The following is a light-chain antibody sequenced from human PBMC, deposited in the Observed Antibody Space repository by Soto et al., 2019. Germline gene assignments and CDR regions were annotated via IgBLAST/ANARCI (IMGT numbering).Light chain of an antibody. CDR2: EVS. CDR3: PEKTNSSSYV. J-gene: IGLJ1*01. Sequence: QSALTQPASVSGSPGQSITISCTGTTSDVGGYNYVSWYQQHPGKVPKLLIHEVSNRPSGVSNRFSGSKSGNTASLTISGLQAEEGADYYCPEKTNSSSYVFGPGTKLPVL. V-gene: IGLV2-14*01. CDR1: TSDVGGYNY.